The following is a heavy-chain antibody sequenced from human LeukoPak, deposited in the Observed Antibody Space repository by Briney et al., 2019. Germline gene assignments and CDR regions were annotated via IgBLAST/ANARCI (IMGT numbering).Heavy chain of an antibody. CDR2: IYYSGST. CDR3: ARPVRCSATTCTGPFDY. J-gene: IGHJ4*02. D-gene: IGHD6-19*01. CDR1: GGSISNYY. V-gene: IGHV4-59*12. Sequence: PSETLSLTCTVSGGSISNYYWSWIRRPPGKGLEWIGFIYYSGSTNYNPSLKSRVTISVDTSKNQFSLRLTSVTASDTAVYYCARPVRCSATTCTGPFDYWGQGTLVTVSS.